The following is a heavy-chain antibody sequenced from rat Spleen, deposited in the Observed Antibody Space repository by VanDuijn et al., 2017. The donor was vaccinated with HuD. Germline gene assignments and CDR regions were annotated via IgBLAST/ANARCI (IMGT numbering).Heavy chain of an antibody. CDR3: TLGVR. Sequence: EVQLVESGGGLVQPGRSLKLSCAASGFTFSNYYMAWVRQAPTKGLEWVAYTSNDGSNTYYRDSVKGRFTISRDNAKSTLYLQMDSLRSEDTATYYCTLGVRWGQGVMVTVSS. CDR1: GFTFSNYY. J-gene: IGHJ2*01. V-gene: IGHV5-27*01. CDR2: TSNDGSNT. D-gene: IGHD4-3*01.